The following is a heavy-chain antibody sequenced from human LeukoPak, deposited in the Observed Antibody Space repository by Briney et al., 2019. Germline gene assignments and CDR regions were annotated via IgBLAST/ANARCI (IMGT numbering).Heavy chain of an antibody. CDR3: AGMDV. CDR1: GYTFTSYY. J-gene: IGHJ6*02. CDR2: INPSGGST. Sequence: ASVKVSCKASGYTFTSYYTHWVRQAPGQGLEWMGIINPSGGSTSYAQKFQGRVTITADESTSTAYMELSSLRSEDTAVYYCAGMDVWGQGTTVTVSS. V-gene: IGHV1-46*01.